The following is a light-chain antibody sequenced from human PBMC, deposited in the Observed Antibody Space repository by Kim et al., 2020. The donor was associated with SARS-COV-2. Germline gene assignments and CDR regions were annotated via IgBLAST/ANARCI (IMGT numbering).Light chain of an antibody. Sequence: ASVGGRVTLTCRASQGISSNLAWYQHKPGKVPKLLISAASALQSGVPSRFSGSGSGTDFTLTISSLQPEDVATYFCQKCDGAPWTFGQGTKVDIK. CDR1: QGISSN. CDR2: AAS. CDR3: QKCDGAPWT. J-gene: IGKJ1*01. V-gene: IGKV1-27*01.